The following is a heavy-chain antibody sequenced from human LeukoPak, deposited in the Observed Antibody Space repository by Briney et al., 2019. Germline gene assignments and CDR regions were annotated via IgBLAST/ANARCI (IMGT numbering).Heavy chain of an antibody. J-gene: IGHJ4*02. V-gene: IGHV1-18*01. D-gene: IGHD2-15*01. Sequence: ASVKVSCKASGYTFTSYGISWVRQAPGQGLEWMGWISAYNGNTNYAQKLQGRVTMTTDTSTSTAYMELRSLRSDDTAVYYCARALYCSGGSCYSGKSKGGIDYWGQGTLVTVSS. CDR3: ARALYCSGGSCYSGKSKGGIDY. CDR1: GYTFTSYG. CDR2: ISAYNGNT.